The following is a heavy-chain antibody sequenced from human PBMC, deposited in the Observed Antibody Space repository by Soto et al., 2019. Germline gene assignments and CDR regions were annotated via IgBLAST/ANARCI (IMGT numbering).Heavy chain of an antibody. J-gene: IGHJ4*02. CDR2: IYYSGST. CDR3: ARELVGIDYFDY. V-gene: IGHV4-30-4*01. D-gene: IGHD2-15*01. CDR1: GGSISRGDYY. Sequence: SETLSLTCTVSGGSISRGDYYWSWIRQPPGKGLEWIGDIYYSGSTYYNPSLKSRVTISVDTSKNQFSLKLSSVTAAATAVYYCARELVGIDYFDYWGQGTLVTVSS.